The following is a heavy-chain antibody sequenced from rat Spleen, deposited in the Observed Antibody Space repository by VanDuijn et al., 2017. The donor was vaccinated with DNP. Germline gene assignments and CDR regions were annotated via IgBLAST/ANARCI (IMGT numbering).Heavy chain of an antibody. CDR1: GFTFSDYY. CDR3: VKDSTYYFDY. V-gene: IGHV5-20*01. J-gene: IGHJ2*01. D-gene: IGHD1-6*01. CDR2: ISYDGGST. Sequence: EVQLVESGGGLVQPGRSLKLSCAASGFTFSDYYMAWVRQAPTKGLEWVASISYDGGSTYYRDSVKGRFTISRDNAESTGYLLMNSLRSEDTATYYCVKDSTYYFDYWGQGVMVTVSS.